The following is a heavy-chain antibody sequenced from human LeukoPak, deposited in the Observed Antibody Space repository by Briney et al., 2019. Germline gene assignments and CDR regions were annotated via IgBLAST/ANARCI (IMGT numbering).Heavy chain of an antibody. V-gene: IGHV3-15*01. CDR2: IKSKTDGGTT. D-gene: IGHD3-22*01. J-gene: IGHJ4*02. Sequence: PGGSLRLSCAASGFTFSNAWMSWVRQAPGKGLEWFGRIKSKTDGGTTDFAAPVKGRFTISRDDSKNTLYLQMNSLKTEDTAVYYCTTDTNYYDSSGYYWRSDYWGQGTLVTVSS. CDR3: TTDTNYYDSSGYYWRSDY. CDR1: GFTFSNAW.